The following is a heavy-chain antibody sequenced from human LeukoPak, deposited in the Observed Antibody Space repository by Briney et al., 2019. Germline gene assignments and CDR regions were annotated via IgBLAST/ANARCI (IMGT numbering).Heavy chain of an antibody. Sequence: GGSLRLSCAASGFTFDDYTMHWVRQAPGKGLEWVSLISWDGGSTYYADSVKGRFTISRDNSKNSLYLQMNSLRTEDTALYYCAKDGGGFDRLIAVAGFDYWGQGTLVTVSS. CDR3: AKDGGGFDRLIAVAGFDY. CDR1: GFTFDDYT. V-gene: IGHV3-43*01. D-gene: IGHD6-19*01. CDR2: ISWDGGST. J-gene: IGHJ4*02.